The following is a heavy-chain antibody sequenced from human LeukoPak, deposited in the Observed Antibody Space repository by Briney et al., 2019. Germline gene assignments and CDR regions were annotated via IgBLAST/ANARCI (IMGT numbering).Heavy chain of an antibody. V-gene: IGHV3-23*01. CDR3: AKDQTYDFWSGSPVWFDP. CDR2: ISGSGGST. Sequence: GGSLRLSCAASGFTFSSYAMSWVRQAPGKGLEWVSAISGSGGSTYYVDSAKGRFTISRDNSKNTLYLQMNSLRAEDTAVYYCAKDQTYDFWSGSPVWFDPWGQGTLVTVSS. CDR1: GFTFSSYA. J-gene: IGHJ5*02. D-gene: IGHD3-3*01.